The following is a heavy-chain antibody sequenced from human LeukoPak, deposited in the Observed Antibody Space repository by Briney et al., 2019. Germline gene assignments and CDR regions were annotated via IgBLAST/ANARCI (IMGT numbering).Heavy chain of an antibody. V-gene: IGHV1-69-2*01. D-gene: IGHD6-13*01. Sequence: ASVTVSCKASGYTFTDYYIHWVQQAPGKGLAWMGRFDPEDGETRYAEKFQGRVTITADTSTLTAYVELSSLRSEDTAMYYCASGIAEPSTSLIDFWGQGTLVTVSS. CDR3: ASGIAEPSTSLIDF. CDR2: FDPEDGET. J-gene: IGHJ4*02. CDR1: GYTFTDYY.